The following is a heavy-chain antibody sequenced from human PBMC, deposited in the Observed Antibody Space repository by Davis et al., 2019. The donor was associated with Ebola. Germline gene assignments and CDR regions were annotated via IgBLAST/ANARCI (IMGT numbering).Heavy chain of an antibody. CDR2: ISSSSSYI. CDR1: AFTFSRYS. J-gene: IGHJ4*02. V-gene: IGHV3-21*01. CDR3: ASDGGVGYYDSTYYFDY. D-gene: IGHD3-22*01. Sequence: GGSLRLSCAASAFTFSRYSINWAPQAPGKGLEWVSSISSSSSYIYYADSVKGRFTISRANAKNSLYLQMNSLRAEDTAVYYCASDGGVGYYDSTYYFDYWGQGTLVTVSS.